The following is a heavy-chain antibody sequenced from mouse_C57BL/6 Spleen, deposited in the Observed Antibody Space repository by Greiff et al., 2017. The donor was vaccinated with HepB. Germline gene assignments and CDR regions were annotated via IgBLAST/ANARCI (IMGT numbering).Heavy chain of an antibody. CDR3: TEGTYYGSSYCAMDY. CDR1: GFTFSNYW. V-gene: IGHV6-3*01. Sequence: EVQLVESGGGLVQPGGSMKLSCVASGFTFSNYWMNWVRQSPEKGLEWVAQIRLKSDNYATHYAESVKGRFTISRDDSKSSVYLQMNNLRAEDTGIYYCTEGTYYGSSYCAMDYWGQGTSVTVSS. CDR2: IRLKSDNYAT. D-gene: IGHD1-1*01. J-gene: IGHJ4*01.